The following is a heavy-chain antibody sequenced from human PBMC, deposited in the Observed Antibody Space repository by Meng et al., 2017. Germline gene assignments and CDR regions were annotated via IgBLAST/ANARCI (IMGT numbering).Heavy chain of an antibody. CDR1: AYSFTSFG. D-gene: IGHD3-10*01. CDR3: ARDPGYYGSGSFYWYFDL. CDR2: ISAYNGNT. Sequence: QVQLVQLGEELKKPGAAVKVSCKASAYSFTSFGISWVRQAPGQGLEWMGWISAYNGNTNYAQKLQGRGTMTTDTSTSTAYLELRSLRSDDTAVYYCARDPGYYGSGSFYWYFDLWGRGTLVTVSS. V-gene: IGHV1-18*01. J-gene: IGHJ2*01.